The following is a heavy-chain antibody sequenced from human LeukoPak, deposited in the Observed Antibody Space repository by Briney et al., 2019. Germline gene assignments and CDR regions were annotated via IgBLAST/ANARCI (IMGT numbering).Heavy chain of an antibody. CDR1: GYTFTSYY. V-gene: IGHV1-46*01. D-gene: IGHD3-22*01. CDR2: ISPSGGST. J-gene: IGHJ4*02. Sequence: ASVKVSCKASGYTFTSYYMHWVRQAPGQGLEWMGIISPSGGSTSYAQKFQGRVTMTRDTSTSTVYMELSSLRSEDTAVYYCARELVVTGPWDYWGQGTLVTVSS. CDR3: ARELVVTGPWDY.